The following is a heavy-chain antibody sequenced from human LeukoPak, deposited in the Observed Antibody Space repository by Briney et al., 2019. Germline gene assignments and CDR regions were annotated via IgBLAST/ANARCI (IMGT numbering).Heavy chain of an antibody. J-gene: IGHJ4*02. CDR2: IYAGGST. D-gene: IGHD3-10*01. Sequence: GGSLRLSCAVSGFTVNSNYMSWVCQAPGRGLEWVSVIYAGGSTYYADSVKGRFTISRDNSKNTLYLKMNSLRVEDTAVYYCAGESTMVRGVVAKTPPYWGQGTLVTVSS. V-gene: IGHV3-66*01. CDR3: AGESTMVRGVVAKTPPY. CDR1: GFTVNSNY.